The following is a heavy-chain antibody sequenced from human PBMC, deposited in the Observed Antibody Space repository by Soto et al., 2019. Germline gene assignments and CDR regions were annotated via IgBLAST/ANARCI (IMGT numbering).Heavy chain of an antibody. J-gene: IGHJ6*02. D-gene: IGHD2-21*01. Sequence: SVKGSFKASGYTFTGYYVHWGREAPGQGLEWMGWINPETGGTSYAQKFQGRVTLSRDTSINTAYLELSSLRFDDAAVYFCARERFQVISDGMDVWGQGTKVTVYS. CDR1: GYTFTGYY. CDR3: ARERFQVISDGMDV. V-gene: IGHV1-2*02. CDR2: INPETGGT.